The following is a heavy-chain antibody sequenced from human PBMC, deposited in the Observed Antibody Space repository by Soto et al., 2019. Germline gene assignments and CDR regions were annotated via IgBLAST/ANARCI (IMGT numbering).Heavy chain of an antibody. CDR2: ISGSGGST. J-gene: IGHJ5*02. Sequence: AGGSLRLSCAASGFTFSSYAMSWVRQAPGKGLEWVSAISGSGGSTYYADSVKGRFTISRDNSKNTLYLQKNSLRAEDTAVYYCAKDSIAARPCWFDPWGQGTLVTVSS. CDR1: GFTFSSYA. D-gene: IGHD6-6*01. V-gene: IGHV3-23*01. CDR3: AKDSIAARPCWFDP.